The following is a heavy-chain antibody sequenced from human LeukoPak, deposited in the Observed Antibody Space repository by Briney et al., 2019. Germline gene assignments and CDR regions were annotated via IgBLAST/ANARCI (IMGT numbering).Heavy chain of an antibody. CDR3: ARLSSGSSSWYDIDY. J-gene: IGHJ4*02. V-gene: IGHV4-59*08. CDR1: GGSISSYY. D-gene: IGHD6-13*01. Sequence: SETLSLTCTVSGGSISSYYWSWIRQPLGKGLEWIGHIYYSGSTNYNPSLKSRVIISVDTSKNQFSLKLSSVTAADTAVYYCARLSSGSSSWYDIDYWGQGTLVTVSS. CDR2: IYYSGST.